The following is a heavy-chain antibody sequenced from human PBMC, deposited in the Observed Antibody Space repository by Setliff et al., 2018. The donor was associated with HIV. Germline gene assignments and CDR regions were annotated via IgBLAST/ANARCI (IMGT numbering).Heavy chain of an antibody. J-gene: IGHJ4*02. CDR3: ARPIAVAGIYYFDY. CDR2: ISGYNGNT. CDR1: GYTFTSYG. V-gene: IGHV1-18*01. Sequence: ASVKVSCKASGYTFTSYGISWVRQAPGQGLEWMGWISGYNGNTNYAQKLQGRVTMTTDTSTSTAYMELRSLRSDDAAVYYCARPIAVAGIYYFDYWGQGTLVTVSS. D-gene: IGHD6-19*01.